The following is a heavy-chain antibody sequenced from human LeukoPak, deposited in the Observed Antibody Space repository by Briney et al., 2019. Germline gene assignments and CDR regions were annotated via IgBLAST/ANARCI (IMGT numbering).Heavy chain of an antibody. CDR2: ISWNSGSI. CDR3: AKDRHSGSSYYFDY. V-gene: IGHV3-9*03. CDR1: GFTFDDYA. Sequence: GGSLRLSCAASGFTFDDYAMHWVRQAPGKGLEWVSGISWNSGSIGYADSVKGRFTISRDNAKNSLYLQMNSLRAEDMALYYCAKDRHSGSSYYFDYWGQGTLVTVSS. D-gene: IGHD1-26*01. J-gene: IGHJ4*02.